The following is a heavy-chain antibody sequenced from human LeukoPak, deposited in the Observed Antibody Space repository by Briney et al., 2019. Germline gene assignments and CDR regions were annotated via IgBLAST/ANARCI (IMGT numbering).Heavy chain of an antibody. V-gene: IGHV5-51*01. CDR1: GYRFTTYW. CDR3: ARHSEKGNWFDP. Sequence: GESLKISCEASGYRFTTYWIGWVRQMPGKGLEWMGIIYPGDSDTRYSPSFQGQVTISADKSITTAYLQWSSLKASDTAMYYCARHSEKGNWFDPWGQGTLVTVSS. J-gene: IGHJ5*02. CDR2: IYPGDSDT.